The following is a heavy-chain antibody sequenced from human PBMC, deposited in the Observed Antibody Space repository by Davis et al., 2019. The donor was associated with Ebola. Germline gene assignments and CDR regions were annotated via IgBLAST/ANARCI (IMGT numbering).Heavy chain of an antibody. CDR2: IDPSDSYT. J-gene: IGHJ6*02. D-gene: IGHD2-15*01. V-gene: IGHV5-10-1*01. CDR1: GYSFTSYW. Sequence: KVSCKGSGYSFTSYWISWVRQMPGKGLEWMRRIDPSDSYTNYSPSFQGHVTISADKSISTAYLQWSSLKASDTAMYYCARHLVYCSGGSCHYYYYGMDVWGQGTTVTVSS. CDR3: ARHLVYCSGGSCHYYYYGMDV.